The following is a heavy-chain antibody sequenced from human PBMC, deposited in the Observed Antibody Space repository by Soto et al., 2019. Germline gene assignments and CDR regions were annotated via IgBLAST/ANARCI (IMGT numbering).Heavy chain of an antibody. D-gene: IGHD3-3*02. CDR1: GGSISSYY. CDR2: IYYSGST. J-gene: IGHJ3*02. CDR3: ARHPLGAFDI. Sequence: PSETLSLTCTVSGGSISSYYWSWIRQPPGKGLEWIGYIYYSGSTNYNPSLKSRVTISVDTSKNQFSLKLSSVTAADTAVYYCARHPLGAFDIWGQGTMVTVSS. V-gene: IGHV4-59*08.